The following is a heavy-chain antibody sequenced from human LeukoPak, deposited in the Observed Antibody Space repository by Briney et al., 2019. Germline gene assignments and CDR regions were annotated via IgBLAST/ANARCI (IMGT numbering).Heavy chain of an antibody. CDR1: GGSISSGGYY. J-gene: IGHJ4*02. CDR2: IYYSGST. Sequence: ASQTLSLTCTVSGGSISSGGYYWSWIRQHPGKSLEWIGYIYYSGSTYYNPSLKSRVTISVDTSKNQFSLKLSSVTAADTAVYYCARFTGYDSSGYYSRGFDYWGQGTLVTVSS. D-gene: IGHD3-22*01. CDR3: ARFTGYDSSGYYSRGFDY. V-gene: IGHV4-31*03.